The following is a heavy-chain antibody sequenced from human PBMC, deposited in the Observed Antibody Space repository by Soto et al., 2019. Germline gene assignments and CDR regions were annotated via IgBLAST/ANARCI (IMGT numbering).Heavy chain of an antibody. D-gene: IGHD2-15*01. CDR3: TLDPTVVAAHLVGY. J-gene: IGHJ4*02. V-gene: IGHV1-18*01. CDR1: GYTFTSYG. Sequence: QVQLVQSGAEVKKPGASVKVSCKASGYTFTSYGISWVRQAPGQGLEWMGWISAYNGNTNYAQKLQGRVTMTTDTSTSTAYMELRSLRADDTAVYYCTLDPTVVAAHLVGYWGQGTLVTVSS. CDR2: ISAYNGNT.